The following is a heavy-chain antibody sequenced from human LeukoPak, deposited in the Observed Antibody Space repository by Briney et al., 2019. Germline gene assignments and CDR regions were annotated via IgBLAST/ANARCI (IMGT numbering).Heavy chain of an antibody. J-gene: IGHJ4*02. V-gene: IGHV3-48*02. CDR2: ITASGTAM. Sequence: SGGSLRLSCAASGFTLSSYSMNWVRQDPGKGLEWVSHITASGTAMFYADSVKGRFTISRDNAKNSLYLQMNSLRDEDTAVYYCASSGSYRFDYWGQGTLVTISS. CDR3: ASSGSYRFDY. CDR1: GFTLSSYS. D-gene: IGHD1-26*01.